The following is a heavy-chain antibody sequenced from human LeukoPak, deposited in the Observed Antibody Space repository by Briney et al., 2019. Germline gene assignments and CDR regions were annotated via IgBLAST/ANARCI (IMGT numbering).Heavy chain of an antibody. V-gene: IGHV1-69*13. CDR1: GGTFSSYA. CDR2: IIPIFGTA. J-gene: IGHJ4*02. D-gene: IGHD5-18*01. CDR3: ARGGWTAMPDY. Sequence: GASVTVSCRASGGTFSSYAISWVRQAPGQGLEWMGGIIPIFGTANYAQKFQGRVTITADESTSTAYMELSSLRSEDTAVYYCARGGWTAMPDYWGQGTLVTVSS.